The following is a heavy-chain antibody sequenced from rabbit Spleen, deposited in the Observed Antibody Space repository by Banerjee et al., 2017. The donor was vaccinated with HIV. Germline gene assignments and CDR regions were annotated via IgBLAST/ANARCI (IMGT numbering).Heavy chain of an antibody. CDR3: VRGTSGSGYYSL. CDR1: GFTLSSYY. CDR2: IDLLFGTT. J-gene: IGHJ4*01. Sequence: QLEESAGGLVQPGGSLKLSCKASGFTLSSYYMNWVRQAPGKGLEWIGYIDLLFGTTYYANWVNGRFTISSHNAQNTLYLQLHSLTAADTATYFCVRGTSGSGYYSLWGQGTLVTVS. D-gene: IGHD1-1*01. V-gene: IGHV1S7*01.